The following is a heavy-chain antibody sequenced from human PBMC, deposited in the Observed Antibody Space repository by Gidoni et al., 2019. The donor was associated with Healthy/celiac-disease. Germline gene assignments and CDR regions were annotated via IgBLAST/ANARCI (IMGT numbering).Heavy chain of an antibody. CDR3: ARMGDGYNLGMDY. Sequence: EVQLVQSGAEVKKPGESLKIACTGSGYSFTSYWIGWVRPMPGKGLEWMGISYPGDSDTRYSPSFQGQVTISADKSISTAYLQWSSLKASDTAMYYCARMGDGYNLGMDYWGQGTLVTVSS. CDR2: SYPGDSDT. D-gene: IGHD5-12*01. CDR1: GYSFTSYW. J-gene: IGHJ4*02. V-gene: IGHV5-51*03.